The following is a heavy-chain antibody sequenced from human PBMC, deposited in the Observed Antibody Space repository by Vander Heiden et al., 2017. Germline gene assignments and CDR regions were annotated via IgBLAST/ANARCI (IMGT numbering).Heavy chain of an antibody. D-gene: IGHD2-2*01. CDR2: ISPTSSRI. Sequence: EVQLVESGGGLVKPGGSLRLPCAASGFTFSTYVLNWVRQAPGKGLEWVSSISPTSSRIYYADSVKGRFTISRDNAKNSLYLQMISLRAEDTAVYYCASNITRLSYYYYYGMDVWGQGTTVTVSS. CDR1: GFTFSTYV. V-gene: IGHV3-21*01. CDR3: ASNITRLSYYYYYGMDV. J-gene: IGHJ6*02.